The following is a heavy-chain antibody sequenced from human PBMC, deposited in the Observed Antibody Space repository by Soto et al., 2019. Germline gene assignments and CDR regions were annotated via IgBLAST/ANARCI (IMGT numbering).Heavy chain of an antibody. V-gene: IGHV4-4*07. CDR1: GGSISSYD. CDR3: ARELIGYISRSTDKWFDP. Sequence: SETLSLTCTVSGGSISSYDWSWIRQPAGKGLEWIGRIYTSGSTNYNPSPKSRVTMSVDTSKNQFSLKLSSVIAADTAVYYCARELIGYISRSTDKWFDPWGQGTLVTVSS. CDR2: IYTSGST. J-gene: IGHJ5*02. D-gene: IGHD6-13*01.